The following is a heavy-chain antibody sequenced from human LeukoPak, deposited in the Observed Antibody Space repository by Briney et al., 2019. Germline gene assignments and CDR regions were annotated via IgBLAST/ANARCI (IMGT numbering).Heavy chain of an antibody. V-gene: IGHV1-2*02. CDR3: ARDRTAGVDY. CDR1: GYTFTGYY. Sequence: ASVKVSCKASGYTFTGYYMHWVRQAPGQGLEWMGWINPNSGGTNSAQKFQGRVTMTRDTSISTAYMELSRLRSDDTAVYYCARDRTAGVDYWGQGTLVTVSS. CDR2: INPNSGGT. J-gene: IGHJ4*02. D-gene: IGHD6-13*01.